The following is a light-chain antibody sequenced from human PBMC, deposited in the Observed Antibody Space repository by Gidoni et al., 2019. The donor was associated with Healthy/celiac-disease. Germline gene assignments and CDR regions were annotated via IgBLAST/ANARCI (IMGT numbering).Light chain of an antibody. J-gene: IGLJ1*01. CDR3: QSYDSSLSGYV. CDR2: GNS. V-gene: IGLV1-40*01. Sequence: QSVLKQPPSVSGAPGKRVPISCTGSSSNIGAGYDVHWYQQLPGTAPKLLIYGNSNRPSGVPDRFSGSKSGTSASLAITGLQAEDEADYYCQSYDSSLSGYVFGTGTKVTVL. CDR1: SSNIGAGYD.